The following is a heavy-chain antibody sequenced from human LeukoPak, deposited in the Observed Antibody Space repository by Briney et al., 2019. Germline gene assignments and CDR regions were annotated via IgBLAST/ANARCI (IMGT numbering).Heavy chain of an antibody. Sequence: GGSLRLSCAASGFTFSSYAMSWVRQAPGKGLEWVSAISGSGGSTYYADSAKGRFTISRDNSKNTLYLQMNSLRAEDTAVYYCAKGKWRGDAFDIWGQGTMVTVSS. CDR3: AKGKWRGDAFDI. CDR2: ISGSGGST. J-gene: IGHJ3*02. V-gene: IGHV3-23*01. D-gene: IGHD1-26*01. CDR1: GFTFSSYA.